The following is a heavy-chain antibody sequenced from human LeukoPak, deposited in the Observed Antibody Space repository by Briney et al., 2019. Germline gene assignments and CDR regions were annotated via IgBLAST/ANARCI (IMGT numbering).Heavy chain of an antibody. CDR3: ARGVGYTFGYIDY. D-gene: IGHD5-18*01. J-gene: IGHJ4*02. CDR1: GYTFTGYY. V-gene: IGHV1-2*02. CDR2: INPNSGGT. Sequence: ASVKVSCKASGYTFTGYYMHWVRQAPRQGLEWMGWINPNSGGTNYAQKLQGRVTMTTDTSTSTAYMELRSLRSDDTAVYYCARGVGYTFGYIDYWGQGTLVTVSS.